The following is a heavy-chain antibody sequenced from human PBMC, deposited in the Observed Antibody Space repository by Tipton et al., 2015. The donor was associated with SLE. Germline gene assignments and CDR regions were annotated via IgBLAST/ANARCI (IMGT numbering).Heavy chain of an antibody. CDR2: IKTDGSTT. D-gene: IGHD7-27*01. Sequence: SLRLSCAASGFTFSTYWMHWVRQVPGKGLEWVSRIKTDGSTTIYADSVKGRFTISRDNVRNILYLQMNSLRAEDTTVYYCARDLNWAPLDVWGQGTTVTVSS. CDR3: ARDLNWAPLDV. V-gene: IGHV3-74*01. CDR1: GFTFSTYW. J-gene: IGHJ6*02.